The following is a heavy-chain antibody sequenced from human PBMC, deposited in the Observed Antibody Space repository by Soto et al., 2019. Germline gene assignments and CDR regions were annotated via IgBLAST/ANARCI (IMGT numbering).Heavy chain of an antibody. V-gene: IGHV4-34*01. D-gene: IGHD4-17*01. J-gene: IGHJ4*02. CDR3: ARGLRIYGDSRDY. CDR1: GGSFSGYY. CDR2: INHSGST. Sequence: SETLSLTCAVYGGSFSGYYWSWIRQPPGKGLEWIGEINHSGSTNYNPSLKSRVTISVDTSKNQFSLKLSSVTAADTAVYYCARGLRIYGDSRDYLGQGTLVTV.